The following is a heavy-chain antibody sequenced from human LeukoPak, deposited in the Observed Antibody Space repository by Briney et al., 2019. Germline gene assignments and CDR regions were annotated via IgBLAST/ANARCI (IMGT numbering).Heavy chain of an antibody. J-gene: IGHJ4*02. CDR2: IYTSGST. V-gene: IGHV4-4*07. Sequence: SETLSLTCTVSGGSISSYYWSWIRQPAGKGLEWIGRIYTSGSTNYNPSLKSRVTMSVDTSKNQLSLKLSSVTAADTAVYYCARSMVFSGSYLFDYWGQGTLVTVSS. CDR1: GGSISSYY. D-gene: IGHD1-26*01. CDR3: ARSMVFSGSYLFDY.